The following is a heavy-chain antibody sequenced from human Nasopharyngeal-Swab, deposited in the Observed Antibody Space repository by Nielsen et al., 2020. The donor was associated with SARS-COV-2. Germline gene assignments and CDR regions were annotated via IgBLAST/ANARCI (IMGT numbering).Heavy chain of an antibody. CDR3: APFWSGYHDYYYGMDV. J-gene: IGHJ6*02. Sequence: GGSLRLSCAASGFTFSDYYMSWIRQAPGKGLEWVSYISSSGSTIYYADSVKGRFTISRDNAKNSLYLQMNSLRAEDTAVYYCAPFWSGYHDYYYGMDVWGQGTTVTVSS. V-gene: IGHV3-11*01. D-gene: IGHD3-3*01. CDR2: ISSSGSTI. CDR1: GFTFSDYY.